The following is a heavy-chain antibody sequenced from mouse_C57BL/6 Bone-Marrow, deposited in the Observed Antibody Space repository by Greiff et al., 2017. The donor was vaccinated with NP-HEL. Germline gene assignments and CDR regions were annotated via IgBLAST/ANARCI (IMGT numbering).Heavy chain of an antibody. V-gene: IGHV1-66*01. CDR3: ARRGNYGAMDY. D-gene: IGHD2-1*01. Sequence: VQLQQSGPELVKPGASVKISCKASGYSFTSYYIHWVKQRPGQGLEWIGWIYPGSGNTKYNEKFKGKATLTADTSSSTAYMQLSSLTSEDSAVYYCARRGNYGAMDYWGQGTSVTVSS. CDR2: IYPGSGNT. CDR1: GYSFTSYY. J-gene: IGHJ4*01.